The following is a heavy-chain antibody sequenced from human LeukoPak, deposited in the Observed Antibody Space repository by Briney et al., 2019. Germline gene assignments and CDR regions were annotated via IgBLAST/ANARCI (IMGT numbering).Heavy chain of an antibody. CDR2: IYYSGST. CDR1: GFTFSSYG. J-gene: IGHJ6*03. CDR3: ARAPHLYGDYRYYYYMDV. Sequence: GSLRLSCAASGFTFSSYGMNWIRQPPGKGLEWIGYIYYSGSTNYNPSLKSRVTISVDTSKNQFSLKLSSVTAADTAVYYCARAPHLYGDYRYYYYMDVWGKGTTVTISS. V-gene: IGHV4-59*01. D-gene: IGHD4-17*01.